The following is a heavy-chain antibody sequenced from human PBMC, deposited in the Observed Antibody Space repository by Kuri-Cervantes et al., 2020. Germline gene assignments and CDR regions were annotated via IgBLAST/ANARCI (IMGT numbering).Heavy chain of an antibody. CDR1: GFTFSSFA. V-gene: IGHV3-23*01. CDR2: ISGSGGST. CDR3: ARVPDYGDYVDY. Sequence: GGSLRLSCAASGFTFSSFAMTWVRQAPGKGLEWVSAISGSGGSTYYADSVKGRFTISRDNSKNTPYLQMNSLRAEDTAVYYCARVPDYGDYVDYWGQGTLVTVSS. D-gene: IGHD4-17*01. J-gene: IGHJ4*02.